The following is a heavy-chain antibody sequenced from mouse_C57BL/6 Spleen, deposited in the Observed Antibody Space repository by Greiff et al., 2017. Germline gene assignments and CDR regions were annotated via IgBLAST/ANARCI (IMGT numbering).Heavy chain of an antibody. D-gene: IGHD1-1*01. J-gene: IGHJ4*01. CDR2: IYPGSGST. CDR3: ARKTYYYGSSYAMEY. Sequence: QVQLQQPGAELVKPGASVKMSCKASGYTFTSYWITWVKQRPGQGLEWIGDIYPGSGSTNYNEKFKSKATLTVDTSSSTAYMQLSSLTSEDSTVYSGARKTYYYGSSYAMEYWGQGTSVTVSS. CDR1: GYTFTSYW. V-gene: IGHV1-55*01.